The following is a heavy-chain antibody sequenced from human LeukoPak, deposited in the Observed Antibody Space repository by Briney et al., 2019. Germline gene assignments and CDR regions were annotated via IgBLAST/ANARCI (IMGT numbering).Heavy chain of an antibody. V-gene: IGHV3-21*01. CDR3: ARDPRGSSWYSYYYYYMDV. CDR2: ISSSSSYI. Sequence: GGSLRLSCAASGFTFSSYSMNWVRQAPGKGLEWVSSISSSSSYIYYADSVKGRFTISRDNAKNSLYLQMNSLRAEDTAVYYCARDPRGSSWYSYYYYYMDVWGKGTTVTVSS. J-gene: IGHJ6*03. D-gene: IGHD6-13*01. CDR1: GFTFSSYS.